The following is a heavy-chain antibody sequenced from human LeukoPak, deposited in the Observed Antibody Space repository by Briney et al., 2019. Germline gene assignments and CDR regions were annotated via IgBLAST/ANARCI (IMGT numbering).Heavy chain of an antibody. CDR3: ARAIGITIFGVVTPTHFDY. V-gene: IGHV1-2*06. CDR2: INPKSGNT. Sequence: ASVKVSCKASGYIFTDYYIYWVRQAPGQGLEWMGRINPKSGNTNSAQKFQGRVTMTRDTSISTAYMELSRLRSDDTAVYYCARAIGITIFGVVTPTHFDYWGQGTLVTVSS. J-gene: IGHJ4*02. D-gene: IGHD3-3*01. CDR1: GYIFTDYY.